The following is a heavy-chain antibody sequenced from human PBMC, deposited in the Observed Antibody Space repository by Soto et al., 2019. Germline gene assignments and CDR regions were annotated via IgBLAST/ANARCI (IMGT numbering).Heavy chain of an antibody. Sequence: ASLKVSCKASGGTFSSYAISWVRQAPGQGLEWMGGIIPIFGTANYAQKFQGRVTITADESTSTAYMELSSLRSEDTAVYYCARVPGIGTTTNAFDIWGQGTMVTVSS. CDR2: IIPIFGTA. CDR3: ARVPGIGTTTNAFDI. V-gene: IGHV1-69*13. J-gene: IGHJ3*02. CDR1: GGTFSSYA. D-gene: IGHD1-1*01.